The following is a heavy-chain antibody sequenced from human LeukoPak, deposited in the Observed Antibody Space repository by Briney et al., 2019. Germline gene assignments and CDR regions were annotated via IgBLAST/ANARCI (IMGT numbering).Heavy chain of an antibody. CDR3: ARPIYCSSTSCYTPPYFDY. CDR1: GYTFTSYG. D-gene: IGHD2-2*02. V-gene: IGHV1-18*01. Sequence: ASVKVSCKASGYTFTSYGISWVRQAPGQGLEWMGWISAYNGNTNYAQKLQGRVTMTTDTSTSTAYMELRSLRSDDTAVYYCARPIYCSSTSCYTPPYFDYWGKGTTVTVSS. J-gene: IGHJ4*03. CDR2: ISAYNGNT.